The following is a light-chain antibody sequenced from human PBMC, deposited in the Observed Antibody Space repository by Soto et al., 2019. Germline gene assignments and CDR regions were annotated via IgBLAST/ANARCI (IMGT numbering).Light chain of an antibody. J-gene: IGLJ2*01. V-gene: IGLV3-1*01. CDR3: QAWDSSSVV. CDR1: KLGDKF. CDR2: EDR. Sequence: SYELTQSPSVSVSPGQTASITCSGDKLGDKFAYWYQQKPGQSPMVVIYEDRKRPSGIPERFSGSNSGNTAILTISGILAMDEAVYYCQAWDSSSVVFGGGTKLTVL.